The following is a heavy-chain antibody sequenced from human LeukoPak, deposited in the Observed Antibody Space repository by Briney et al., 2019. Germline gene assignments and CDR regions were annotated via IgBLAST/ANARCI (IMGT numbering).Heavy chain of an antibody. V-gene: IGHV4-59*11. J-gene: IGHJ4*02. CDR2: IYYSGST. Sequence: SENLSLTCTVSGGSISSHYWSWLRQPPGQGLEWIGYIYYSGSTNYNPSLKSRVTISVDTSKNQCSLKLSSVTAADTAVYYCARVTGYSYVSDYWGQGTLVTVSS. CDR1: GGSISSHY. CDR3: ARVTGYSYVSDY. D-gene: IGHD5-18*01.